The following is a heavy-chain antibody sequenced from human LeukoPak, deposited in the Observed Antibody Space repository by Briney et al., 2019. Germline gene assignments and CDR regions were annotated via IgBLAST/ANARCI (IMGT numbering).Heavy chain of an antibody. Sequence: ASVKVSCKASGYSFTDYTFHWLRQAPGQRLYWVGWINGGSGNTKYSPEFQGRVTITRDTSASTAYMELSSLRSDDTAVYYCAREGYYYDSSGRAFHDAFDIWGQGTMVTVSS. D-gene: IGHD3-22*01. CDR3: AREGYYYDSSGRAFHDAFDI. CDR2: INGGSGNT. J-gene: IGHJ3*02. V-gene: IGHV1-3*01. CDR1: GYSFTDYT.